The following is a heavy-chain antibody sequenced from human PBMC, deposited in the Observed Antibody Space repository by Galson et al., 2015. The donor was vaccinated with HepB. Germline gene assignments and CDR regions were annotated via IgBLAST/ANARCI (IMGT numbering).Heavy chain of an antibody. CDR3: TTEVVDVDIVNTMLY. CDR2: IKSKTDGGTT. CDR1: GFTFSNAW. Sequence: SLRLSCAASGFTFSNAWMSWVRQAPGKGLEWVGRIKSKTDGGTTDYAAPVKGRFTISRDDSKNTLYLQMNSLKTEDTAVYYCTTEVVDVDIVNTMLYWGQGTLVTVSS. J-gene: IGHJ4*02. V-gene: IGHV3-15*01. D-gene: IGHD5-12*01.